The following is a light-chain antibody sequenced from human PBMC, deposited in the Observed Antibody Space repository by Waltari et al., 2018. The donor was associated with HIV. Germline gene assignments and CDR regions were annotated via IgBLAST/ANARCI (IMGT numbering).Light chain of an antibody. Sequence: SNELAQPPSVSVSPGQETSINCSGAKLGDKNGFWYQSKPGQSPVLVIYQDSKRPSGIPERFSGSNSGNTATLTISGTPAMDDADYYCQAWDSNTVVFGGGTKLTVL. CDR3: QAWDSNTVV. J-gene: IGLJ2*01. CDR2: QDS. CDR1: KLGDKN. V-gene: IGLV3-1*01.